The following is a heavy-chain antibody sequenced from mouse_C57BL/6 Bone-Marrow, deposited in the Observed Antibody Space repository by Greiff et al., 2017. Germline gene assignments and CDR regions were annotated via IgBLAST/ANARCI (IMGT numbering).Heavy chain of an antibody. D-gene: IGHD2-1*01. CDR2: IYPRSGNT. CDR1: GYTFTSYG. V-gene: IGHV1-81*01. CDR3: ARSAAIYYGNFCFDY. Sequence: QVQLQQSGAELARPGASVKLSCKASGYTFTSYGISWVKQRTGQGLEWIGEIYPRSGNTYYNEKFKGKATLTADKSSSTAYMELRSLTSEDSAVYFCARSAAIYYGNFCFDYWGQGTTLTVSS. J-gene: IGHJ2*01.